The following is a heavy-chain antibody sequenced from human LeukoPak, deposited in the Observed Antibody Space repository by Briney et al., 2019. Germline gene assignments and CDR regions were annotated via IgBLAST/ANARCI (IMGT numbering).Heavy chain of an antibody. V-gene: IGHV3-23*01. CDR2: IRGNADIT. D-gene: IGHD3-22*01. Sequence: GGTLRLSCAASGFIFSNYGMSWVRQAPGEGLEWVSAIRGNADITYYADSVKGRFTIFRDNNKNILYLQMNSLRVDDTALYYCAKGHGDASGYYYFDSWGQGTLVTVSS. J-gene: IGHJ4*02. CDR1: GFIFSNYG. CDR3: AKGHGDASGYYYFDS.